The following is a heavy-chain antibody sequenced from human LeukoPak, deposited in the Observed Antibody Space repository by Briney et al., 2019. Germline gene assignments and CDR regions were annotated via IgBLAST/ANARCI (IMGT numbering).Heavy chain of an antibody. CDR3: ARWGHFDTSGFFVVEY. J-gene: IGHJ4*02. CDR2: IHYSGST. V-gene: IGHV4-59*01. D-gene: IGHD5-12*01. Sequence: SETLSLTCSISDGSISSYYWNWIRQSPVKGLEWIGHIHYSGSTHYNSALQSRVSISIDTSKSHFTLKLRSVTAADTAVYYCARWGHFDTSGFFVVEYWGQGALVTVSS. CDR1: DGSISSYY.